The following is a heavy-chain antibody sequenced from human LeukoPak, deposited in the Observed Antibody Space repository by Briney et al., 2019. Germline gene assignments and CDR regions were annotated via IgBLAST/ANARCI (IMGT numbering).Heavy chain of an antibody. CDR3: ARDFGDSERGFDY. CDR2: IYSDGTT. V-gene: IGHV3-53*01. D-gene: IGHD4-17*01. J-gene: IGHJ4*02. Sequence: PGGSLRLSCAVSGFSVSRNYMSWVRRAPGKGLEWVSLIYSDGTTYYADSVKGRFTISKDNSKNTLYLQMNSLRGEDTAIYYCARDFGDSERGFDYWGQGTPVTVSS. CDR1: GFSVSRNY.